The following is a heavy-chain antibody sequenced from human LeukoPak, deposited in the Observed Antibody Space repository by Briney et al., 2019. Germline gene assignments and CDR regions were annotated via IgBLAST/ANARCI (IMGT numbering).Heavy chain of an antibody. CDR2: IIPILGIA. D-gene: IGHD3-10*01. CDR1: GGTFSSYA. CDR3: ARDPMVRGVIMAFDY. J-gene: IGHJ4*02. V-gene: IGHV1-69*04. Sequence: ASVKVSCKASGGTFSSYAISWVRQAPGQGLEWMGRIIPILGIANYAQKFQGRVTITADKSTSTAYMELSSLRSEDTAVYYCARDPMVRGVIMAFDYWGQGTLVTVSS.